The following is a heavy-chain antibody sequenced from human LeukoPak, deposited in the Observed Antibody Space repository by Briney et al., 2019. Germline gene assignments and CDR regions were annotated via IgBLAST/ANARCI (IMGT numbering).Heavy chain of an antibody. D-gene: IGHD4-17*01. CDR3: ARTWRDYGDYPGY. Sequence: GGSLRLACAASGFNFSNYGMHWVRQAPGKGLEWVAIIWYDGSNTYYADSVKGRFTISRDNSKNTLFLQMNSLRAEDTAVFYCARTWRDYGDYPGYWGQGTLVTVSS. J-gene: IGHJ4*02. V-gene: IGHV3-33*01. CDR1: GFNFSNYG. CDR2: IWYDGSNT.